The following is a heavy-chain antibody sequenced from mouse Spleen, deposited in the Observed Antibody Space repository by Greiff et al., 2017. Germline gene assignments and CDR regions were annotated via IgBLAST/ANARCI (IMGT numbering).Heavy chain of an antibody. Sequence: DVKLVESEGGLVQPGSSMKLSCTASGFTFSDYYMAWVRQVPEKGLEWVANINYDGSSTYYLDSLKSRFIISRDNAKNILYLQMSSLKSEDTATYYCARAAYYSNYEEGFDYWGQGTTLTVSS. CDR1: GFTFSDYY. D-gene: IGHD2-5*01. J-gene: IGHJ2*01. V-gene: IGHV5-16*01. CDR2: INYDGSST. CDR3: ARAAYYSNYEEGFDY.